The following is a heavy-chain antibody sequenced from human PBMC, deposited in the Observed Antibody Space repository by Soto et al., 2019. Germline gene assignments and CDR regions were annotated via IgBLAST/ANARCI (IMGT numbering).Heavy chain of an antibody. J-gene: IGHJ4*02. Sequence: QVQLQESGPGLVKPSQTLSLTRTVSGGSISSGGYYWSWIRQHPGKGLEWIGYIYYSGSTYYNPSLKSRVTISVDTSKNQFSLKLSSVTAADTAVYYCARGCSGGSCYPFDYWGQGTLVTVSS. CDR2: IYYSGST. CDR3: ARGCSGGSCYPFDY. D-gene: IGHD2-15*01. CDR1: GGSISSGGYY. V-gene: IGHV4-31*03.